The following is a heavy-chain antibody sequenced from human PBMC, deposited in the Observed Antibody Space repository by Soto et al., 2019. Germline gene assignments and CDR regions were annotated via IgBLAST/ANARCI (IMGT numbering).Heavy chain of an antibody. CDR1: GGSFSGYY. J-gene: IGHJ6*02. D-gene: IGHD2-2*01. V-gene: IGHV4-34*01. Sequence: QVQLQQWGAGLLKPSETLSLTCAVYGGSFSGYYWSWIRQPPGKGLEWIGEINHSGSTNYNPSLKSRVTISVDTSKNQFSLKLSSVTAADTAVYYCARGGPYCSSTSCYSGNYYYYYGMDVWGQGTTVTVSS. CDR2: INHSGST. CDR3: ARGGPYCSSTSCYSGNYYYYYGMDV.